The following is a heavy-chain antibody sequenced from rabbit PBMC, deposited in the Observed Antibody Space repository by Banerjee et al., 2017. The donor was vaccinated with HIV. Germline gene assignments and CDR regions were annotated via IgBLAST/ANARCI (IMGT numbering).Heavy chain of an antibody. CDR3: ARDSSYAGYAGYDYAYGFNL. CDR2: IDAGSSGST. V-gene: IGHV1S40*01. Sequence: QSLEESGGDLVKPGASLTLTCTASGFSFTNIYWPCWVRQAPGKGLEWIACIDAGSSGSTYYASWAKGRFTISKTSSTTVTLQMTSLTAADTATYFCARDSSYAGYAGYDYAYGFNLWGQGTLVTVS. J-gene: IGHJ4*01. D-gene: IGHD6-1*01. CDR1: GFSFTNIYW.